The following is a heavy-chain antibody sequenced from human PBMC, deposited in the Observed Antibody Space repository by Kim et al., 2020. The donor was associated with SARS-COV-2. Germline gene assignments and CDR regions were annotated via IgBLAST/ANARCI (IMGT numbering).Heavy chain of an antibody. V-gene: IGHV4-59*01. D-gene: IGHD3-10*02. Sequence: LKGRVTISVDTSKNQLSLKMSSVTAADTAVYYCASSLRRHYVPIQYGMDVWGQGTTVTVSS. J-gene: IGHJ6*02. CDR3: ASSLRRHYVPIQYGMDV.